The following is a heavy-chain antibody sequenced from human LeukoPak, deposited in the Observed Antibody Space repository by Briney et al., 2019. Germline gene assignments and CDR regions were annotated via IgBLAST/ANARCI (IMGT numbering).Heavy chain of an antibody. D-gene: IGHD6-19*01. CDR2: ISGSGGST. CDR3: ARGGDPGIAVAGLFGYFDL. Sequence: GGSLRLSCAASGFSFSSYAMNWVRQAPGKGLEWVSAISGSGGSTDYADSVKGRFTISRDNSKNTLYLHMNSLRDEDTAVYYCARGGDPGIAVAGLFGYFDLWGRGTLVTVSS. V-gene: IGHV3-23*01. J-gene: IGHJ2*01. CDR1: GFSFSSYA.